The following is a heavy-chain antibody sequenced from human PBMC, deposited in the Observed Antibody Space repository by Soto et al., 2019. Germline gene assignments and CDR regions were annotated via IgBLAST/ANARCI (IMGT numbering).Heavy chain of an antibody. Sequence: ASVKVSCKASGGTFSSYLITWVRQAPGQGLEWMGGIIPIFGTTNYAQKFQGRVTITADESTSTAYMELSSLRSEDTAMYYCAKITNYDILTGHPGDSWGQGTLVTVSS. CDR2: IIPIFGTT. CDR1: GGTFSSYL. CDR3: AKITNYDILTGHPGDS. J-gene: IGHJ4*02. D-gene: IGHD3-9*01. V-gene: IGHV1-69*13.